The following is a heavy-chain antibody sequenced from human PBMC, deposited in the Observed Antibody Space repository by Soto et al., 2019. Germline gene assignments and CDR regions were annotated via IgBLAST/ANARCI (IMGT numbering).Heavy chain of an antibody. Sequence: SVQLPCPASGGTCSLYAISWLRQAPGPGLAWMGGIIPIFGTANYAQKFQGRVTITADKSTSTAYMELSSLRSEDTAVYYCAGGDSIGGSCRSADAWGQGTLVTVSS. CDR2: IIPIFGTA. V-gene: IGHV1-69*06. D-gene: IGHD2-15*01. CDR1: GGTCSLYA. CDR3: AGGDSIGGSCRSADA. J-gene: IGHJ5*02.